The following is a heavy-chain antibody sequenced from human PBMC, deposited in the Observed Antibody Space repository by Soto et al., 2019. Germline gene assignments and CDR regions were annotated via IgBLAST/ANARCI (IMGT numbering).Heavy chain of an antibody. J-gene: IGHJ4*02. CDR3: TTSLVPGYSSTLYYYFDY. V-gene: IGHV3-15*01. Sequence: GSLRLSCAASGLTFSNAWMSWVRHAPGKGLEWVGRIKTKFEGGTTDYAAPVKGRFTISRDDSKNTLFLQMNSLQAEDTAEYYCTTSLVPGYSSTLYYYFDYWGQGAL. CDR2: IKTKFEGGTT. CDR1: GLTFSNAW. D-gene: IGHD1-26*01.